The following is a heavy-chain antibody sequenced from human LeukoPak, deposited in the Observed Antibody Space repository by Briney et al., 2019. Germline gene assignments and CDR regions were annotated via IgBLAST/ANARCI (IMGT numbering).Heavy chain of an antibody. CDR1: GYTFTSYY. CDR3: ARDLRPPVMATFADDAFDI. J-gene: IGHJ3*02. CDR2: INPSGGST. D-gene: IGHD5-24*01. V-gene: IGHV1-46*01. Sequence: ASVKVSCKASGYTFTSYYMHWVRQAPGHGLEWMGIINPSGGSTSYAQKFQGRVTMTRDTSTSTVYMELSSLRSEDTAVYYCARDLRPPVMATFADDAFDIWGQGTMVTVSS.